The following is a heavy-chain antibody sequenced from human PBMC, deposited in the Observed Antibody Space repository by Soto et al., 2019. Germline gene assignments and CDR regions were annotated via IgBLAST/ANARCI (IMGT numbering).Heavy chain of an antibody. CDR3: ARGNVRGGCLDY. V-gene: IGHV1-3*05. CDR1: GYTFSTYA. J-gene: IGHJ4*02. CDR2: FNGGNGNI. D-gene: IGHD3-10*01. Sequence: QVQLVQSGTEERKPGASVKVSCKALGYTFSTYAMHWVRRAPGQSLEWMGWFNGGNGNIKYSQKFEGRVTINTHTAASTAYNELNMLRSEDTAAYADARGNVRGGCLDYWGQGTLISVSS.